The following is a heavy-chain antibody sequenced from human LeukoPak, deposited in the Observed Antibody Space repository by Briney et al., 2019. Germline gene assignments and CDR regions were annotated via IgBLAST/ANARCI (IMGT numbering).Heavy chain of an antibody. Sequence: GSLRLSCAASGLTFSSYAMHWVRQAPGKGLEWVANINQEGSDRYYVDSVKGRFTISRDNAKNSLYLQMSSLRAEDTAVYYCARRDTAWGFFYYMDVWGKGTTVAVSS. CDR1: GLTFSSYA. D-gene: IGHD5-18*01. CDR3: ARRDTAWGFFYYMDV. J-gene: IGHJ6*03. V-gene: IGHV3-7*01. CDR2: INQEGSDR.